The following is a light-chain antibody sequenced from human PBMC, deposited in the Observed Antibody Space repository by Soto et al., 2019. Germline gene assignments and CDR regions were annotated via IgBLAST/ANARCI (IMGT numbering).Light chain of an antibody. CDR3: SSYTSSNTVI. J-gene: IGLJ2*01. CDR1: SSDVGGYNY. CDR2: AVT. Sequence: QSALTQPASVSGSPGQSITISCTGTSSDVGGYNYVSWHQQHPGKAPKLMIYAVTNRPSGVSTRFSGSKSGNTASLTISGLQAEDEADYYCSSYTSSNTVIIGGGTKLTVL. V-gene: IGLV2-14*01.